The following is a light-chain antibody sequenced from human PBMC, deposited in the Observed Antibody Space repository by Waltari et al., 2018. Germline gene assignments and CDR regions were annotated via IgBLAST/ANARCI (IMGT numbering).Light chain of an antibody. V-gene: IGKV1-17*01. J-gene: IGKJ3*01. CDR2: AAN. Sequence: DIQMSQSPSSLSASVGDRVTITCRASQDVANYLNWYQQKPGQAPSLLIYAANILSSGVPSRFSGSGSGTDFTLTINSLQPEDFATYYCQQGNFYPLTFGPGTKLDIK. CDR1: QDVANY. CDR3: QQGNFYPLT.